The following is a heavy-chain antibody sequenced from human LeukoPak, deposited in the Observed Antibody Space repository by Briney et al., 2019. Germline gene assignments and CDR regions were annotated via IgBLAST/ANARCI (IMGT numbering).Heavy chain of an antibody. D-gene: IGHD2-15*01. CDR2: ISPNRGGT. Sequence: SVKVSCKASGYTFIGYYMHWVRQAPGQGLEWMGWISPNRGGTNYAQKFQGRVTMTRDTSISTAYMELSRLRSDDTAVYYCARDPRYCSGGSCYGYNWFDPWGQGTLVTVSS. CDR1: GYTFIGYY. V-gene: IGHV1-2*02. J-gene: IGHJ5*02. CDR3: ARDPRYCSGGSCYGYNWFDP.